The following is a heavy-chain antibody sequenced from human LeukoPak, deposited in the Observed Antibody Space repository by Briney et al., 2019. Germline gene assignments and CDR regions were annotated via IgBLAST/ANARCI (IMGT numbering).Heavy chain of an antibody. CDR3: ARPNWGRAFYWYFDL. CDR1: GGSFSGYY. CDR2: INHSGSA. J-gene: IGHJ2*01. V-gene: IGHV4-34*01. Sequence: PSETLSLTCAVYGGSFSGYYWSWIRQPPGKGLEWIGEINHSGSANYNPSLKSRVTISVDTSKNQFSLKLSSVTAADTAVYYCARPNWGRAFYWYFDLWGRGTLVTVSS. D-gene: IGHD7-27*01.